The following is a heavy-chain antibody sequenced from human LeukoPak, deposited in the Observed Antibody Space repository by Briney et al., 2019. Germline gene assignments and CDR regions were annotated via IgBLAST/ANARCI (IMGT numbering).Heavy chain of an antibody. V-gene: IGHV4-34*01. CDR3: ARGLPYYYDSSGYYLGY. Sequence: SETLSLTCAVYGGSFSGYYWSCIRQPPGKGLEWIGEINHSGSTNYNPSLKSRVTISVDTSKNQFSLKLSSVTAADTAVYYCARGLPYYYDSSGYYLGYWGQGTLVTVSS. CDR1: GGSFSGYY. D-gene: IGHD3-22*01. CDR2: INHSGST. J-gene: IGHJ4*02.